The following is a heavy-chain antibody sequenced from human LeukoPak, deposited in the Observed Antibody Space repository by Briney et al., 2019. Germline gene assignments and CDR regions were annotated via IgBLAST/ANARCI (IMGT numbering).Heavy chain of an antibody. V-gene: IGHV4-34*01. CDR3: AREQYYYYSSGYIDY. D-gene: IGHD3-22*01. CDR2: INHSGST. J-gene: IGHJ4*02. Sequence: SETLSLTCAVYGGSFSGYYWSWIRQPPGKGLEWIGEINHSGSTNYNPSLKSRVTISVDTSKNQFSLKLSSVTAADTAVYYCAREQYYYYSSGYIDYWGQGTLVTVSS. CDR1: GGSFSGYY.